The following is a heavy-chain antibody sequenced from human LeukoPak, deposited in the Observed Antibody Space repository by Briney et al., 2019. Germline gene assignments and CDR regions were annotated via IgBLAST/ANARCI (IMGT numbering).Heavy chain of an antibody. Sequence: GGSLRLSCAASGFTFSSYEMSWVRQAPGKGLEWVSTLSGSGGSTYYADSVKGRFTISRDNSKNTLYLQMNSLRAEDTAVYYCAKHQSDYWEFDYWGQGTLVTVSS. CDR1: GFTFSSYE. D-gene: IGHD3-3*01. CDR2: LSGSGGST. V-gene: IGHV3-23*01. CDR3: AKHQSDYWEFDY. J-gene: IGHJ4*02.